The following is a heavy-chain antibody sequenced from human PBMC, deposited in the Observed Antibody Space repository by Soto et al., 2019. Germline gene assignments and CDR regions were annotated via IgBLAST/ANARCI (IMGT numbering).Heavy chain of an antibody. V-gene: IGHV3-30*18. Sequence: GGSLRLSCAASGSTFSSYGMHWVRQAPGKGLEWVAVISYDGSNKYYADSVKGRFTISRDNSKNTLYLQMNSLRAEDTAVYYCAKVVLLWFGDSDAFDIWGQGTMVTVSS. CDR1: GSTFSSYG. D-gene: IGHD3-10*01. CDR2: ISYDGSNK. J-gene: IGHJ3*02. CDR3: AKVVLLWFGDSDAFDI.